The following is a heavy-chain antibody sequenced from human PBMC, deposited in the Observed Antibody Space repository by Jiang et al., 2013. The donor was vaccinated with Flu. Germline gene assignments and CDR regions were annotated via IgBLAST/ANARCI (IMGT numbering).Heavy chain of an antibody. CDR3: AKYGRVGARYVPFEY. D-gene: IGHD2-21*01. V-gene: IGHV4-4*09. CDR2: ICYQSGH. Sequence: GLVKPSETLSSVALSLETPSVISAGLDPPAPGGTGLAWKICYQSGHRLQPSLRGRATISVDTSKMHFSLKLNSVTAADTAVYYCAKYGRVGARYVPFEYWGQGTLVTVSS. CDR1: ETPSVISA. J-gene: IGHJ4*02.